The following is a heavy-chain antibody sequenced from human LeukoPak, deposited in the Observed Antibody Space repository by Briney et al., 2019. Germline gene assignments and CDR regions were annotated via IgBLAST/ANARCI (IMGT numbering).Heavy chain of an antibody. Sequence: TLSLTCSVSGDSIRSGTSFWSWIRQFPGKGLEWIGCRHHTGSSYYNPSFKSRVSMSLDTSQNQFSLKLTSVTAADTAVYYCARGDVVDYYYMDVWGRGTTVFVSS. D-gene: IGHD2-15*01. CDR2: RHHTGSS. CDR3: ARGDVVDYYYMDV. V-gene: IGHV4-31*03. CDR1: GDSIRSGTSF. J-gene: IGHJ6*03.